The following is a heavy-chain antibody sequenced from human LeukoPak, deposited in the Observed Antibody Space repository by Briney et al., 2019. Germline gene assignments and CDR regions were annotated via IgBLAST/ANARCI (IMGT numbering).Heavy chain of an antibody. D-gene: IGHD6-13*01. V-gene: IGHV1-2*02. Sequence: ASVKVSCKASGYTFTGYYMHWVRQAPGQGLEWMGWINPNSGGTNYVQKFQGRVTMTRDTSVSTAYMELSSLRSDDTAVYYCASHLLSLQQLVLGDAFDIWGQGTMVTVSS. CDR1: GYTFTGYY. J-gene: IGHJ3*02. CDR3: ASHLLSLQQLVLGDAFDI. CDR2: INPNSGGT.